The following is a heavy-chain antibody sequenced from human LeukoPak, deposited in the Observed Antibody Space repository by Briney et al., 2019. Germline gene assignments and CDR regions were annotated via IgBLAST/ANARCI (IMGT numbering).Heavy chain of an antibody. CDR3: VREAAFYDH. Sequence: GGSLRLSCSASGFTFSRSPMHWVRQAPGKGLEYVSAISSDGVSTYYGASVKGRFTISRDNSKNTLYLQMSSLRVEDTALYYCVREAAFYDHWGPGTLVTVSS. D-gene: IGHD6-13*01. CDR1: GFTFSRSP. J-gene: IGHJ4*02. V-gene: IGHV3-64D*06. CDR2: ISSDGVST.